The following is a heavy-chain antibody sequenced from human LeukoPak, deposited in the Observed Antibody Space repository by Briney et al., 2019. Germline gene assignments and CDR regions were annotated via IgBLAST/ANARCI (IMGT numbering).Heavy chain of an antibody. J-gene: IGHJ4*02. CDR2: IFYSGST. Sequence: PPETLSLTCTVSGGSISSYYWSWIRQPPGKGLEWIGYIFYSGSTNYNPSLKSRVTISVDTSKNQFSLKLSSVTAADTAVYYCARGGTMTTVPLWGQGTLVTVSS. D-gene: IGHD4-17*01. CDR1: GGSISSYY. CDR3: ARGGTMTTVPL. V-gene: IGHV4-59*08.